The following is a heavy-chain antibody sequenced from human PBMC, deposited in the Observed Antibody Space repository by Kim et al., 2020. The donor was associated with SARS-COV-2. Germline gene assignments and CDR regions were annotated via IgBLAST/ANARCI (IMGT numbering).Heavy chain of an antibody. CDR3: ARQLRGFSPFMDV. V-gene: IGHV5-51*01. D-gene: IGHD3-22*01. Sequence: SPSFQGQVTISADKSISPAYLQWSSLKASDTAMYYCARQLRGFSPFMDVWGQGTTVIVSS. J-gene: IGHJ6*02.